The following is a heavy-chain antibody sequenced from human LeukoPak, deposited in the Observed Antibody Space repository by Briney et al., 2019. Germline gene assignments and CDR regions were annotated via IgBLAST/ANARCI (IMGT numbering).Heavy chain of an antibody. CDR2: INPNSGGT. J-gene: IGHJ1*01. V-gene: IGHV1-2*02. Sequence: ASVKVSCKASGYTFTGYYMHWVRQAPGQGLEWMGWINPNSGGTNYAQKFQGRVTMTRDTSISTAYMELSRLRFDDTAVYYCARDSETLNVYFQHWGQGTLVTVSS. D-gene: IGHD3-16*01. CDR3: ARDSETLNVYFQH. CDR1: GYTFTGYY.